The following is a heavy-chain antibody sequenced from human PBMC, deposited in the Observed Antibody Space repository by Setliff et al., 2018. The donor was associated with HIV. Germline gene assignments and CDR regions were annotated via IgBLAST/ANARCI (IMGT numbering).Heavy chain of an antibody. V-gene: IGHV4-4*02. CDR1: GDSVTTSSW. Sequence: SLSLTCAVSGDSVTTSSWWSWVRQSPGKGLEWIGEIYRSGSTNYNPSLKSRVTISLDKSKNQFSLKVNSVTAADTAVYYCTRRDNSVSGYYTDHAFDIWGQGTLVTVSS. CDR2: IYRSGST. J-gene: IGHJ3*02. D-gene: IGHD3-22*01. CDR3: TRRDNSVSGYYTDHAFDI.